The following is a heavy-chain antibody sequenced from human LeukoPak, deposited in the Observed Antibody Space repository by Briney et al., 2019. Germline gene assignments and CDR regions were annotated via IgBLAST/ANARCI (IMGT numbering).Heavy chain of an antibody. V-gene: IGHV3-7*05. CDR3: ARDVSGHYCSGGSCYKGSL. Sequence: GGSLRLSCATSGFALSSHWMNWGRQAPGKGLEWVANIKAGGSEKYYVDSVKGRFTISRDNAKNSLYLQMNSLRAEDTAVYYCARDVSGHYCSGGSCYKGSLWGQGTLVTVSS. CDR1: GFALSSHW. CDR2: IKAGGSEK. J-gene: IGHJ4*02. D-gene: IGHD2-15*01.